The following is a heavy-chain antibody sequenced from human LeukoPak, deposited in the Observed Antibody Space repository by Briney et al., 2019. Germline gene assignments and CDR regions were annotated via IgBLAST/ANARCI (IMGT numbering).Heavy chain of an antibody. Sequence: GSCLRLSCAASGFTFSNYAMHLVRQAPGKGLDWVAVILDDGRKKGHADSVKGRFTISRDNSKNTLYLQMNSLTAEDTAVYYCARERDRVTAFDSWGQGTLVTVSS. CDR2: ILDDGRKK. V-gene: IGHV3-30*04. CDR1: GFTFSNYA. D-gene: IGHD2-21*02. J-gene: IGHJ4*02. CDR3: ARERDRVTAFDS.